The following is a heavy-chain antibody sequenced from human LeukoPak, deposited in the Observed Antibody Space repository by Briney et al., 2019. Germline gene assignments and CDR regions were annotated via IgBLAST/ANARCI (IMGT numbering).Heavy chain of an antibody. J-gene: IGHJ4*02. Sequence: ASVKVSCKVSGYTLTELSMHWVRQAPGKGLEWMGGFDPEDGETIYAQKFQGRVTMTVDTSTDTAYMELSSLRSEDTAVYYCATPLKRYSGSYLPYPWGQGTLVTVSS. D-gene: IGHD1-26*01. CDR1: GYTLTELS. CDR2: FDPEDGET. V-gene: IGHV1-24*01. CDR3: ATPLKRYSGSYLPYP.